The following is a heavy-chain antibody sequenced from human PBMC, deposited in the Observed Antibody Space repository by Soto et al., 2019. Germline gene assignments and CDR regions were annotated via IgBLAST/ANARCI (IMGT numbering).Heavy chain of an antibody. D-gene: IGHD3-10*01. CDR2: INHSGST. Sequence: SETLSLTCAVYGGSFSGYYWSWIRQPPGKGLEWIGEINHSGSTNYNPSLKSRVTISVDTSKNQFSLKLSSVTAADTAVYYGARGRDYGSGSYEGFDYWGQGTLVTVSS. CDR3: ARGRDYGSGSYEGFDY. CDR1: GGSFSGYY. V-gene: IGHV4-34*01. J-gene: IGHJ4*02.